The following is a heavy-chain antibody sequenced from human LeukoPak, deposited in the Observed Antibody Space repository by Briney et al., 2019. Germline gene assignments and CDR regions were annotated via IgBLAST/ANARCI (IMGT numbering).Heavy chain of an antibody. V-gene: IGHV4-38-2*02. CDR3: ARVRYYYDSSGSPAHNWFDP. CDR1: GYSISSGYY. CDR2: IYHSGST. D-gene: IGHD3-22*01. J-gene: IGHJ5*02. Sequence: SETLSLTCTVSGYSISSGYYWGWIRQPPGKGLEWVGSIYHSGSTYYNPSLESRVTISVDTSKNQFSLKLSSVTAADTAVYYCARVRYYYDSSGSPAHNWFDPWGQGTLVTVSS.